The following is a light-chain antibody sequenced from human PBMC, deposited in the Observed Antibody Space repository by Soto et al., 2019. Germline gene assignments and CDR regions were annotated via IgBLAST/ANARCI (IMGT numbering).Light chain of an antibody. Sequence: DIQMTQSPSTLSASVGDRVTITCRASQSLRHGVAWYQRKPGKAPRLLIYDASSLESGVPSRFSGSGSGTEFSLTISSLQPDYFATYYCQQYSDYISFGRGTKVEFK. CDR2: DAS. CDR1: QSLRHG. V-gene: IGKV1-5*01. J-gene: IGKJ1*01. CDR3: QQYSDYIS.